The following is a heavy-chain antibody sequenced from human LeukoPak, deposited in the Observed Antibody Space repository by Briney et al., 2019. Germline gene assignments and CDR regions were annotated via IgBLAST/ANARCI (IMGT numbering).Heavy chain of an antibody. CDR1: GFTFSSYA. J-gene: IGHJ6*03. V-gene: IGHV3-30-3*01. CDR2: ISYDGSNK. Sequence: GRSLRLSCAASGFTFSSYAMHWVRQAPGKGLEWVAVISYDGSNKYYADSVKGRFTISRDNSKNTLYLQMNSLRAEDTAVYYCARDHQRVVGATGYYYYMDVWGKGTTVTVSS. CDR3: ARDHQRVVGATGYYYYMDV. D-gene: IGHD1-26*01.